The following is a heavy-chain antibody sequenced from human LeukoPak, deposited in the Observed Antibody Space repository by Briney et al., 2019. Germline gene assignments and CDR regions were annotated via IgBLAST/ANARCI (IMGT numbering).Heavy chain of an antibody. CDR1: GGSITSSGYY. Sequence: PSETLSLPCTVSGGSITSSGYYWGWIRQPPGKGLEWIGALYYSGTTYYNPSLKSRVTLSVDTSKNQFSLKLSSVTAADTAVYYCARQHTRGVVVALVDYWGQGTLVTVSS. CDR2: LYYSGTT. J-gene: IGHJ4*02. CDR3: ARQHTRGVVVALVDY. V-gene: IGHV4-39*01. D-gene: IGHD2-15*01.